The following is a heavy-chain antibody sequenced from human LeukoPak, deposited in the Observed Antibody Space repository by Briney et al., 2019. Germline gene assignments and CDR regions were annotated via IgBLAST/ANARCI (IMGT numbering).Heavy chain of an antibody. CDR3: ARDFEGVHRTTNSYTYYYYMDV. V-gene: IGHV3-53*01. Sequence: PGGALRLSCAASGFTVSDNYMTWVRQAPGKGLEWVSIIYGGSTYSADSVKGRFTISRDNSKNTVYLQMNSLRAEDTAVYYCARDFEGVHRTTNSYTYYYYMDVWGKGTTVIVSS. J-gene: IGHJ6*03. D-gene: IGHD3-16*01. CDR1: GFTVSDNY. CDR2: IYGGST.